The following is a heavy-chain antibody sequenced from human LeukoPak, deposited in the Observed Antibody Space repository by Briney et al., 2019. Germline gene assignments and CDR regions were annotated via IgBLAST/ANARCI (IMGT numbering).Heavy chain of an antibody. CDR2: IIPIFGTA. Sequence: ASVKVSCKASGGTFSSYAISWVRQAPGQGLEWMGGIIPIFGTANYAQKFQGRVTITADESTSTAYMELSSLRSEDTAVYYCATEPPPTAYCGGDCYDRAAEYFQHWGQGTLVTVSS. J-gene: IGHJ1*01. V-gene: IGHV1-69*13. D-gene: IGHD2-21*02. CDR1: GGTFSSYA. CDR3: ATEPPPTAYCGGDCYDRAAEYFQH.